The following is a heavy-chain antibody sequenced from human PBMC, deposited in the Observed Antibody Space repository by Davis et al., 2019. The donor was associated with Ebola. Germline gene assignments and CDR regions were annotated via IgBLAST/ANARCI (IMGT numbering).Heavy chain of an antibody. CDR2: ISAYNGNT. D-gene: IGHD4-11*01. CDR3: ARTTTVTTGYYYYYMDV. CDR1: GYTFTSYG. Sequence: ASVKVSCKASGYTFTSYGISWVRQAPGQGLEWMGWISAYNGNTNYAQKLQGRVTMTTDTSTSTAYMELSSLRSEDTAVYYCARTTTVTTGYYYYYMDVWGKGTTVTVSS. J-gene: IGHJ6*03. V-gene: IGHV1-18*04.